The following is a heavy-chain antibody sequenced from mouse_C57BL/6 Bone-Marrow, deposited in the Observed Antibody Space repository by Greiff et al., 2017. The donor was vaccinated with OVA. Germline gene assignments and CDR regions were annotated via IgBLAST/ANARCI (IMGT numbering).Heavy chain of an antibody. CDR3: ARGFYYYGSSHGYYAMDY. CDR2: IYPGSGNT. J-gene: IGHJ4*01. CDR1: GYTFTDYY. V-gene: IGHV1-76*01. Sequence: QVQLQQSGAELVRPGASVKLSCKASGYTFTDYYINWVKQRPGQGLEWIARIYPGSGNTYYNEKFKGKATLTAEKSSSTAYMQLSSLTSEDSAVDFCARGFYYYGSSHGYYAMDYWGQGTSVTVSS. D-gene: IGHD1-1*01.